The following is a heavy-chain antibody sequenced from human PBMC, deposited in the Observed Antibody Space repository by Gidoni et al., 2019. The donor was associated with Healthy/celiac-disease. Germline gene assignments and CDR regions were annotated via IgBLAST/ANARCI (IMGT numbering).Heavy chain of an antibody. V-gene: IGHV3-74*01. J-gene: IGHJ6*02. D-gene: IGHD3-9*01. CDR2: INSDGSST. CDR3: ARDIAHFDWLSTPYGMDV. Sequence: EVQLVESGGGLVQPGGSLRLSCADSGLTFSSSWMHWVRQAPGKGLVWVSRINSDGSSTSYADSVKGRFTISRDNAKNTLYLQMNSLRAEDTAVYYCARDIAHFDWLSTPYGMDVWGQGTTVTVSS. CDR1: GLTFSSSW.